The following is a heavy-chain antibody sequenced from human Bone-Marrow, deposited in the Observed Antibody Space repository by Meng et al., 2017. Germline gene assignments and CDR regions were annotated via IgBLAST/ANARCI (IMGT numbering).Heavy chain of an antibody. CDR3: ARDLGWVLFDY. Sequence: VQRVEHGGGLVQPGGSLRLSCGASCFNFGDYIMHWVRQSPGKGLEWISRIVSDGGITTYADSVKGRFTISRDNAKNTLYLEMNSLGAEDTAVYYCARDLGWVLFDYWGQGALVTVSS. CDR1: CFNFGDYI. D-gene: IGHD3-3*01. CDR2: IVSDGGIT. V-gene: IGHV3-74*01. J-gene: IGHJ4*02.